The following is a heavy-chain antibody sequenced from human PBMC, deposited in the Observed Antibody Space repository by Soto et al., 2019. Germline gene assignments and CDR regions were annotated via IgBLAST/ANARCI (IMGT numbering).Heavy chain of an antibody. CDR2: IYYSGGT. CDR1: GGSISSSSYY. J-gene: IGHJ4*02. Sequence: SETLSLTCTVSGGSISSSSYYWGWIRQPPGKGLEWIGSIYYSGGTYYNPSLKSRVTISVDTSKNQLSLKLSSVTAADTAVYYCARRTENDYGDYGHYDYWGQGTLVTVSS. V-gene: IGHV4-39*01. CDR3: ARRTENDYGDYGHYDY. D-gene: IGHD4-17*01.